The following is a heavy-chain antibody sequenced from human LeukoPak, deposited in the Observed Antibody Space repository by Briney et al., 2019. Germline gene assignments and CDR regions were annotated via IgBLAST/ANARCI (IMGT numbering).Heavy chain of an antibody. D-gene: IGHD4-17*01. J-gene: IGHJ4*02. Sequence: ASVKVSCKASGYTFTSYGISWVRQAPGQGLEWMGWISAYNGNTNYAQKLQGRVTMTTDTSTSTAYMELRSLRSDDTAVYYCASASVHDYGDYDFDYWGQGTLVTVSS. CDR2: ISAYNGNT. CDR1: GYTFTSYG. CDR3: ASASVHDYGDYDFDY. V-gene: IGHV1-18*01.